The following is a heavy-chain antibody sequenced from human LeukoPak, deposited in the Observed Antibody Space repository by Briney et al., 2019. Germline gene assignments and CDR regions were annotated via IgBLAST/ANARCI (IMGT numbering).Heavy chain of an antibody. Sequence: ASVKVSCKASGYTFTSYAMHWVRQAPGQRLEWMGWINAGNGNTKYSQKFQGRVTITRDTSASTAYMELSSLRSEDTAVYYCARTSGYDLYYYYGMDVWGQGTTVTVSS. V-gene: IGHV1-3*01. CDR1: GYTFTSYA. CDR3: ARTSGYDLYYYYGMDV. CDR2: INAGNGNT. D-gene: IGHD5-12*01. J-gene: IGHJ6*02.